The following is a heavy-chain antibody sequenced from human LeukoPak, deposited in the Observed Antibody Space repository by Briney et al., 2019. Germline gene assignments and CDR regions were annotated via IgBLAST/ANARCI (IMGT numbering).Heavy chain of an antibody. J-gene: IGHJ3*02. V-gene: IGHV1-2*02. CDR2: ITPNSGGT. CDR1: GYSFTGYY. CDR3: ARETGLSGTYSDAFDI. Sequence: ASVKVSCKASGYSFTGYYMHWVRQAPGQGLEWIGWITPNSGGTNYAQKFQARVTLTRDTSISTAYMELSSLRSDDTAVYFCARETGLSGTYSDAFDIWGQGTMVTVSS. D-gene: IGHD3-3*01.